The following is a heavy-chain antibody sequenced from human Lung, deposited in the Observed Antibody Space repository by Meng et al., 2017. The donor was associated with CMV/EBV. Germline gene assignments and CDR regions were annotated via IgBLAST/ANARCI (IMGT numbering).Heavy chain of an antibody. CDR2: INSNSGAT. CDR1: GYRFTDFH. Sequence: ASVKVSCKASGYRFTDFHMHWVRQAPGQGLEWMGWINSNSGATNYAQKFQGRVIMTRDTSITTAYLELPSLRPDDTAVYFCARVYAKGPLRSFDYWGQGPXVTVDS. V-gene: IGHV1-2*02. CDR3: ARVYAKGPLRSFDY. J-gene: IGHJ4*02. D-gene: IGHD5/OR15-5a*01.